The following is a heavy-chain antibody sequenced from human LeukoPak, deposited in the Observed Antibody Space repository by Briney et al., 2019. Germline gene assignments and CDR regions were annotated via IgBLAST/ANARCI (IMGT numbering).Heavy chain of an antibody. J-gene: IGHJ6*02. Sequence: SEALSLTCTVSGASISTGGFYWTWIRQPPGEGLEWIGYIYYTGSVDYNASLKSRLTISLDTSKNRFSLKLNSVTAADTAVYYCARDHSYYFGSQTSTLDVWGQGTAVTVSS. D-gene: IGHD3-10*01. CDR2: IYYTGSV. CDR3: ARDHSYYFGSQTSTLDV. CDR1: GASISTGGFY. V-gene: IGHV4-31*03.